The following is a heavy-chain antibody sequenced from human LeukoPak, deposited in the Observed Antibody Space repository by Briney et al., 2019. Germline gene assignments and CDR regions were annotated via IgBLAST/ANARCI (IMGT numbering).Heavy chain of an antibody. CDR3: ARDAHCTSIACYSPYNWFDA. V-gene: IGHV4-39*07. Sequence: TETLSLTCTVAAGSISSTSYESGWTRQPAGKGLERTGTIYSPATTYYQPSHQIHVTTPARTAKNHFSLKLSSVTAADTATYYCARDAHCTSIACYSPYNWFDAWGQGTLVTVSS. D-gene: IGHD2-15*01. CDR1: AGSISSTSYE. CDR2: IYSPATT. J-gene: IGHJ5*02.